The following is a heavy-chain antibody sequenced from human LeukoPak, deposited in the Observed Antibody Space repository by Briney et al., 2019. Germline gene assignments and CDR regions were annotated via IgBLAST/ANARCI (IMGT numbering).Heavy chain of an antibody. D-gene: IGHD2-2*02. CDR3: ARDSSYCSSTSCYNYFDY. V-gene: IGHV3-74*01. J-gene: IGHJ4*02. CDR2: INSVGSST. Sequence: GGSLRISCAASGFTFSNYWMHWVRQAPGKGLVWVSRINSVGSSTTYEESVKGRFIISRNNAKNTLYLQMNSLRAEDTAVYYCARDSSYCSSTSCYNYFDYWGQGNLVTVSS. CDR1: GFTFSNYW.